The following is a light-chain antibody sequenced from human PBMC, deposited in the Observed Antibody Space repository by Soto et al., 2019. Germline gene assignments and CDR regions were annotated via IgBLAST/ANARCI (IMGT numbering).Light chain of an antibody. CDR3: QQYNSSPWT. CDR2: GAS. J-gene: IGKJ1*01. CDR1: QSISSW. Sequence: DIQMTQSPSTLSASVGDRVTITCRASQSISSWLAWYQQKPGKAPKLLIYGASSLESGVPSRFIGSESGTEFTLTISSLQPDDFATYYCQQYNSSPWTFGQGTKVELK. V-gene: IGKV1-5*01.